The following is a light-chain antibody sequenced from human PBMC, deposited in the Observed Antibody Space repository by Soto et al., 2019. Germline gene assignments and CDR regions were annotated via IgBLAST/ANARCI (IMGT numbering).Light chain of an antibody. CDR2: TAS. CDR1: QTISYY. Sequence: DIQMTQSPSSLSASVGDRVTITFRASQTISYYLNLYQLKPGKAPKPLIYTASSLQSGVPSRFSGSGSGTDFTLTISSLHPEDFATYFCQQSYSTPITFGQGTRLEL. V-gene: IGKV1-39*01. J-gene: IGKJ5*01. CDR3: QQSYSTPIT.